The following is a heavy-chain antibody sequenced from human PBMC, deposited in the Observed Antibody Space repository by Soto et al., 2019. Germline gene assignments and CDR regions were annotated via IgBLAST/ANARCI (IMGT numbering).Heavy chain of an antibody. V-gene: IGHV4-34*01. D-gene: IGHD1-1*01. J-gene: IGHJ6*02. Sequence: QVQLQQWGAGLLKPSATLSLTCAVSGGSLSDYYWPWIRQSPGKGLEWIGEIHPSGSTYYNPSLRSRVTISVDTSKNQFSLKLTSLTAADTAISCCARGRDEYKLGNVWGHGTTVTVSS. CDR3: ARGRDEYKLGNV. CDR1: GGSLSDYY. CDR2: IHPSGST.